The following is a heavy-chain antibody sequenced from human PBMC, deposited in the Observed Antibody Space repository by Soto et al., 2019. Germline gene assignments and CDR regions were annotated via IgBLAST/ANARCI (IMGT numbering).Heavy chain of an antibody. J-gene: IGHJ4*02. CDR3: ASFRGGERYFDWLLLN. V-gene: IGHV3-21*01. CDR1: GFTFSSYS. D-gene: IGHD3-9*01. CDR2: ISSSSSYI. Sequence: PGGSLRLSCAASGFTFSSYSMNWVRQAPGKGLEWVSSISSSSSYIYYADSVKGRFTISRDNAKNSLYLQMNSLRAEDTAVYYCASFRGGERYFDWLLLNWGQGTLVTVSS.